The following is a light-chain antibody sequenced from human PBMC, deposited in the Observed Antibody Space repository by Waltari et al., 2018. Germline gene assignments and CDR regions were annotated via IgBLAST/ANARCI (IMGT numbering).Light chain of an antibody. V-gene: IGKV1-39*01. CDR2: AAS. Sequence: DIQLTQSPSSLSASVAARVPITCRASHSITNYLTWYQQKVGKPPSLLIYAASSLQSGVPSRFSGSGSGTDFTLTINSLQPEDFATYYCQQSYSTPSFGPGTKVDVK. J-gene: IGKJ3*01. CDR1: HSITNY. CDR3: QQSYSTPS.